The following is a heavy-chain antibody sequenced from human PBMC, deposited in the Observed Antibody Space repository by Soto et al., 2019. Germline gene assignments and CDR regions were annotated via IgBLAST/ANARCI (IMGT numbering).Heavy chain of an antibody. D-gene: IGHD2-2*01. V-gene: IGHV3-30-3*01. CDR1: GFTLSSYA. CDR3: ARARVVPAAIGRCDAFDI. CDR2: ISYDGSNK. J-gene: IGHJ3*02. Sequence: PGGSLRLSCAASGFTLSSYAMHWVRRAPGKGLEWVAVISYDGSNKYYADSVKGRFTISRDNSKNTLYLQMNSLRAEDTAVYYCARARVVPAAIGRCDAFDIWGQGTMVTVSS.